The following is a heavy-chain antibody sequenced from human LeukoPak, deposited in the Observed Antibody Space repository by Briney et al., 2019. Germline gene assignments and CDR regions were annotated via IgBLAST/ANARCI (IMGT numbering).Heavy chain of an antibody. J-gene: IGHJ4*02. D-gene: IGHD1-26*01. CDR1: GDSFSGYY. CDR2: INHSRST. CDR3: AREGGSNTLRFDF. V-gene: IGHV4-34*01. Sequence: PSETLSLTCAVYGDSFSGYYWSWLRQPPGKGLEWIGEINHSRSTSYNPSLKSRVTISVDTSKNQFSLKLTSVTAADTAVYYRAREGGSNTLRFDFWGRGTPVTVSS.